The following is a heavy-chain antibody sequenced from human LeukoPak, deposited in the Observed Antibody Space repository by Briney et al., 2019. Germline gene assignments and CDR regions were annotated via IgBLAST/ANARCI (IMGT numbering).Heavy chain of an antibody. CDR2: IKQDGSEK. J-gene: IGHJ6*03. Sequence: GGSLRLSCAASGFTFSSYWMSWVRQAPGKGLEWVANIKQDGSEKYYVDSVKGRFTISRDNAKNSLYLQMNSLRAEDTAVYYCARDRLALLDYYYMDVWGKGTTVTVSS. V-gene: IGHV3-7*01. CDR1: GFTFSSYW. D-gene: IGHD1-7*01. CDR3: ARDRLALLDYYYMDV.